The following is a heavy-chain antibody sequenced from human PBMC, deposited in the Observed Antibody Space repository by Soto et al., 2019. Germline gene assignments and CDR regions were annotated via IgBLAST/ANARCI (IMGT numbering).Heavy chain of an antibody. CDR1: GGSFSDYY. Sequence: SETLSLTCTVSGGSFSDYYWSWIRQPPGKXLEWIGYISYSGSTKYRPSLKSRITISVDTSKNQFSLKLRSVTAADTAVYYCARDFAVPAAIGTDYYFYYGLDVWGRGTTVTVSS. D-gene: IGHD2-2*01. J-gene: IGHJ6*02. V-gene: IGHV4-59*01. CDR2: ISYSGST. CDR3: ARDFAVPAAIGTDYYFYYGLDV.